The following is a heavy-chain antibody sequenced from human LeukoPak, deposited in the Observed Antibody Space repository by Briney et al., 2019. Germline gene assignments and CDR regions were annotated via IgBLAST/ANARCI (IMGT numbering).Heavy chain of an antibody. Sequence: GGSLRLSCAASGFTFSSYSMNWVRQAPGKGLEWVSSITSSGNYIYYADSMKGRFTISRDNAKNSLYLQMNSLRAEDTAVYYCARDRPTLTGYYPFDYWGQGTLVTVSS. J-gene: IGHJ4*02. CDR1: GFTFSSYS. V-gene: IGHV3-21*01. D-gene: IGHD3-9*01. CDR2: ITSSGNYI. CDR3: ARDRPTLTGYYPFDY.